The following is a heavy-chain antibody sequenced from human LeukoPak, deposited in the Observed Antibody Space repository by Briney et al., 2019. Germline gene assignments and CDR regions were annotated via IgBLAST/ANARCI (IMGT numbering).Heavy chain of an antibody. D-gene: IGHD1-1*01. V-gene: IGHV3-48*03. J-gene: IGHJ3*02. CDR1: GFTFSTYE. CDR2: ISGSGGTI. Sequence: GGSLRLSCAASGFTFSTYEMNWVRQAPGKGLEWVSYISGSGGTIYYADSVKGRFTISRDNAKNSLYLQMNRLRGEDTSVYYCARDYLVGGTDAFDIWGQGTMVTVSS. CDR3: ARDYLVGGTDAFDI.